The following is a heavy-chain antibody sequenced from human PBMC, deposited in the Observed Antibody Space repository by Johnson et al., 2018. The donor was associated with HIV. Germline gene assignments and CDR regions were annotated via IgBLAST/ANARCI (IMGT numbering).Heavy chain of an antibody. V-gene: IGHV3-9*01. CDR3: AKDMLRWFRELGMGAFDI. CDR1: GFTFDDYA. Sequence: VQLMESGGGVVRPGGSLKLSCAASGFTFDDYAMHWVRQAPGKGLEWVSGISWNSGSIGYADSVKGRFTISRDNAKNSLYLQMNSLRDEDTALYYCAKDMLRWFRELGMGAFDIWGQGTMVTVFS. CDR2: ISWNSGSI. J-gene: IGHJ3*02. D-gene: IGHD3-10*01.